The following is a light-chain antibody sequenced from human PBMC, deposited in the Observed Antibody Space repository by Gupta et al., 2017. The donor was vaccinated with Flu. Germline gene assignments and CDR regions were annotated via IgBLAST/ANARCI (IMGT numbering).Light chain of an antibody. Sequence: DFQMTQSPSTLYASVRDRVTITCRASQNIKNWLAWYQQKPGNVPKLLIYQASILEGGVPARFSGSGSGTEFTLTISSLQPDDFATYYCQQYYGPWTFGLGTKVEIK. CDR3: QQYYGPWT. V-gene: IGKV1-5*03. CDR2: QAS. J-gene: IGKJ1*01. CDR1: QNIKNW.